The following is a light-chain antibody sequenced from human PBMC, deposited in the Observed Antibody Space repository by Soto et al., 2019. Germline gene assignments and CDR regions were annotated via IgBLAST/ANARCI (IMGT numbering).Light chain of an antibody. CDR1: QSVSNNY. Sequence: EIVMTQSPATLSVSPGERATLSCRASQSVSNNYLAWYQQKPGQAPRLLIYGASNRATGIPDRFSGSGSGTDFTLTISRLEPEDFAVYYCQQRSNWPRTFGQGTKVDI. J-gene: IGKJ1*01. CDR3: QQRSNWPRT. CDR2: GAS. V-gene: IGKV3D-20*02.